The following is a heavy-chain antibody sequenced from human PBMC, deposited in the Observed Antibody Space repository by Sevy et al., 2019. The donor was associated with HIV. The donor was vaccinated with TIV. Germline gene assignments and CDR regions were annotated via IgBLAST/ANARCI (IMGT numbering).Heavy chain of an antibody. V-gene: IGHV3-48*01. CDR2: ISSSSSTI. CDR1: GFTFSDYS. J-gene: IGHJ4*02. CDR3: ARDPGSAWDHFDY. D-gene: IGHD1-26*01. Sequence: GGSLRLSCTASGFTFSDYSMNWVRQAPGKGLEWVSYISSSSSTIYYAHSVKGRFTISRDNAKNSLYLQMNSLRAEDTAVYYCARDPGSAWDHFDYWGQGTLVTVSS.